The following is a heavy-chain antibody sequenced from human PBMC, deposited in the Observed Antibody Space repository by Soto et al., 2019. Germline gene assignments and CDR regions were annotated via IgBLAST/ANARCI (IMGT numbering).Heavy chain of an antibody. CDR1: GASISSSDYY. CDR2: IYYSGTT. Sequence: SETLSLTCTVSGASISSSDYYWGWVRQTPGKGLDWIGNIYYSGTTYYNPSLKSRVTISVDTSKNQFSLKVTSLTAADTAVYYCASRDPGTSVDYWGQGTLVTVSS. CDR3: ASRDPGTSVDY. D-gene: IGHD1-7*01. J-gene: IGHJ4*02. V-gene: IGHV4-39*01.